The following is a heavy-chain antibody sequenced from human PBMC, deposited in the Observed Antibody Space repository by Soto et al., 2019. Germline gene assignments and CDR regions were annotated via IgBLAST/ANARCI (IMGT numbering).Heavy chain of an antibody. Sequence: GGSLRLSCAASGFTFSSYAMSWVRQAPGKGLEWVSAISGSGGSTYYADSVKGRFTISRDNSKNTLYLQMNSLRAEDTAVYYCAKVLSSSWYLVVDYYYYGMDVWGQGTTVTVSS. CDR3: AKVLSSSWYLVVDYYYYGMDV. V-gene: IGHV3-23*01. CDR2: ISGSGGST. D-gene: IGHD6-13*01. CDR1: GFTFSSYA. J-gene: IGHJ6*02.